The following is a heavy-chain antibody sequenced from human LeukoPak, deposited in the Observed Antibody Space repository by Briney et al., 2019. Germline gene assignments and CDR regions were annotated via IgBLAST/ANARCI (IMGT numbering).Heavy chain of an antibody. D-gene: IGHD6-19*01. Sequence: SETLSLTCTVSGGSVGGFYWTWIRQPPGGGMQWIGFIFSSGGTNYNPSLKSRVAISTDTSKNQVSLRVTSVTAADTAVYYCATGGAYTSGWYNIWGQGTLVSVSS. CDR1: GGSVGGFY. J-gene: IGHJ4*02. V-gene: IGHV4-4*09. CDR3: ATGGAYTSGWYNI. CDR2: IFSSGGT.